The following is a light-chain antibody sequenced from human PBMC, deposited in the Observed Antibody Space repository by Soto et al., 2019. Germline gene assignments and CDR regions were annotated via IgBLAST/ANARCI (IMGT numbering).Light chain of an antibody. CDR2: DVT. CDR3: TSYAGSSIPVV. V-gene: IGLV2-8*01. Sequence: QSALTQPPSASGSPGQSVTISCTGASSDVGKYNFVSWYQQHPGKAPKLRIYDVTEQPPGVPDRFSGSKSGNTASLTVSGLQAEDEADYYCTSYAGSSIPVVFGGGTKVTVL. J-gene: IGLJ2*01. CDR1: SSDVGKYNF.